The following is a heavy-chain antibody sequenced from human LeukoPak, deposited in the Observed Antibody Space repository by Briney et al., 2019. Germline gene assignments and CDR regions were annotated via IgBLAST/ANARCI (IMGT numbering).Heavy chain of an antibody. CDR1: GFIFSSYS. V-gene: IGHV3-21*01. CDR3: AREAVGDYFDY. CDR2: ISSSSSYI. J-gene: IGHJ4*02. D-gene: IGHD3-16*01. Sequence: GGSLRLSCAASGFIFSSYSMNWVRQAPGKGLEWVSSISSSSSYIYYADSVKGRFTISRDNAKNSLYLQMNSLRAEDTAVYYCAREAVGDYFDYWGQGTLVTVSS.